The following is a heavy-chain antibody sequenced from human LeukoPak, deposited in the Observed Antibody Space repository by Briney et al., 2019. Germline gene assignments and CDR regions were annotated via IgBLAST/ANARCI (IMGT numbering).Heavy chain of an antibody. Sequence: SETLSLTCTVSGGSISSTTYYWGWIRQPPGKGLEWIGYIYYSGSTYYNPSLKTRVTLSVDTSKNQFSLKLNSVTAADTAVYYCARTTYINILFDPWGQGTLVTVSS. CDR3: ARTTYINILFDP. V-gene: IGHV4-39*01. CDR2: IYYSGST. CDR1: GGSISSTTYY. J-gene: IGHJ5*02. D-gene: IGHD1-1*01.